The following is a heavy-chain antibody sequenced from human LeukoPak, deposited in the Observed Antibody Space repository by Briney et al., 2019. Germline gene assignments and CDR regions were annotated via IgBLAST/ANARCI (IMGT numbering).Heavy chain of an antibody. V-gene: IGHV3-23*01. Sequence: DPGGSLRLSCAASGFTFSSYALSWVRQPPGKGLEWVSTISAPGGNTYYADSVTGRFTISRDSSKSTLYLQMNSLRAEDTAVYYCAKGGGYSTNAFDILGQGTMVTVSS. CDR3: AKGGGYSTNAFDI. CDR1: GFTFSSYA. J-gene: IGHJ3*02. D-gene: IGHD2-15*01. CDR2: ISAPGGNT.